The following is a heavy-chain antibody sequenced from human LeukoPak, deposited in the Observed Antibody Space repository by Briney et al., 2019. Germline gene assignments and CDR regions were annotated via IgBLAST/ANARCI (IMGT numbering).Heavy chain of an antibody. V-gene: IGHV4-34*01. CDR2: INHSGST. J-gene: IGHJ4*02. CDR1: GGSFSGYY. Sequence: SETLSLTCAVYGGSFSGYYWSWIRQPPGKGLEWIREINHSGSTNYNPSLKSRVTISVDTSKNQFSLKLSSVTAADTAVYYCARVAAYYYGSGRPDYWGQGTLVTVSS. D-gene: IGHD3-10*01. CDR3: ARVAAYYYGSGRPDY.